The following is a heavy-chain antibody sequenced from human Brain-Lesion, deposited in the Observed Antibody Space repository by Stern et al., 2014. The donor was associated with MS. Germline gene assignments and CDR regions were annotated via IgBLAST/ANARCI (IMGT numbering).Heavy chain of an antibody. D-gene: IGHD2-2*01. J-gene: IGHJ6*02. CDR3: ARGRVVPGFQYYATDV. Sequence: QVQLQESGPGLVKPSQTLSLSCTVSGGSISSGGYYWSWIRQPAGKGLEWIGRIFTSASTSYNPSPKSRATISINTSKNQFSLRLNPMTAADTAVYYCARGRVVPGFQYYATDVWGQGTTVIVSS. V-gene: IGHV4-61*02. CDR1: GGSISSGGYY. CDR2: IFTSAST.